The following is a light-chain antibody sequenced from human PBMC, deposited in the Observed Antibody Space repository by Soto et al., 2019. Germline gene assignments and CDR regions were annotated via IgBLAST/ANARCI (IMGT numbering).Light chain of an antibody. V-gene: IGKV1-39*01. CDR2: ATS. CDR3: QQSYSSPRT. Sequence: DIQLTQSPSSLSASVRDRVTITCRASQHVDRYLNWYQQKPGKAPQVLIYATSNLQSGVPSRFSGSGSGTDFTLTINSLQPEDFATYHCQQSYSSPRTFGQGTKVEIK. J-gene: IGKJ1*01. CDR1: QHVDRY.